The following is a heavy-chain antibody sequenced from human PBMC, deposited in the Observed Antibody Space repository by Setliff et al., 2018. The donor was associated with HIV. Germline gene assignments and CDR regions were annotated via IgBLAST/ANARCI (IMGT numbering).Heavy chain of an antibody. Sequence: GGSLRLSCESSGFTFNNYWMSWVRQAPGKRPEWVANIKGDGSETYYVDSVKGRFTISRDNAKNSLYLQMNSLRTEDTALYYCAKEGWGTTRLRGCYFDYWGQGTLVTVSA. CDR2: IKGDGSET. J-gene: IGHJ4*02. CDR3: AKEGWGTTRLRGCYFDY. D-gene: IGHD1-1*01. V-gene: IGHV3-7*03. CDR1: GFTFNNYW.